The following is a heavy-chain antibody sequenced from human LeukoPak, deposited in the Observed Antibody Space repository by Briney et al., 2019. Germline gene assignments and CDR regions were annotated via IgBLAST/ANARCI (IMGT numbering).Heavy chain of an antibody. CDR1: GFTFSSYS. D-gene: IGHD3-3*01. Sequence: PGGSLRLSCAASGFTFSSYSMNWVRQAPGKGLEWVSAISGSGGSTYYADSVKGRFTISRDNSKNTLYLQMNSLRAEDTAVYYCANAITIFGVVIIEGFDYWGQGTLVTVSS. CDR3: ANAITIFGVVIIEGFDY. V-gene: IGHV3-23*01. J-gene: IGHJ4*02. CDR2: ISGSGGST.